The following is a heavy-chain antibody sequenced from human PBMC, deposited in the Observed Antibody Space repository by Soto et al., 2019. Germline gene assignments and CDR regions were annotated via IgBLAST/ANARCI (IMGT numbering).Heavy chain of an antibody. CDR3: ARDLKGYCTNGVCYTGPNWFDP. D-gene: IGHD2-8*01. V-gene: IGHV1-3*01. CDR2: INAGNGNT. CDR1: GYTFTSYA. Sequence: QVQLVQSGAEVKKPGASVKVSCKASGYTFTSYAMHWVRQAPGQRLEWMGWINAGNGNTKYSQKFQGRVTITRDTSASTAYMELSSLRSEDTAVYYCARDLKGYCTNGVCYTGPNWFDPWGQGTLVTVSS. J-gene: IGHJ5*02.